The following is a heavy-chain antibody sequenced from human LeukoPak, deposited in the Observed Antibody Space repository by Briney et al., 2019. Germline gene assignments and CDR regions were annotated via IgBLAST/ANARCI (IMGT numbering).Heavy chain of an antibody. J-gene: IGHJ4*02. CDR2: ISSDGTDE. CDR3: ARDQGFGELGFGY. D-gene: IGHD3-10*01. V-gene: IGHV3-30*09. Sequence: GGSLRLSCAASGFTFSRFALYWVRQAPGKGLEWVAVISSDGTDEYYADSVKGRFVISRDNFENMVYLQMNSLRTEDTAVYYCARDQGFGELGFGYWGQGSLVTVSS. CDR1: GFTFSRFA.